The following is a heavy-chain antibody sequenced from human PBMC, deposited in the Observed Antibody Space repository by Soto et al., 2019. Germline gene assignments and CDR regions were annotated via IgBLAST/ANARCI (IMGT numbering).Heavy chain of an antibody. J-gene: IGHJ3*02. V-gene: IGHV1-24*01. Sequence: GASVKVSCKVSGYTLTELSMHWVRQAPGKGLEWMGGFDPEDGEAIYAQKFQGRVTMTEDTSTDTAYMELSSLRSEDTAVYYCATTLESLPDAFDIWGQGTMVTVSS. CDR2: FDPEDGEA. CDR1: GYTLTELS. D-gene: IGHD6-6*01. CDR3: ATTLESLPDAFDI.